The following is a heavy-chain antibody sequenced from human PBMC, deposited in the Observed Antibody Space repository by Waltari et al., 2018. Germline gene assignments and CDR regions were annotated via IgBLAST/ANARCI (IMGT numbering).Heavy chain of an antibody. J-gene: IGHJ3*02. D-gene: IGHD3-22*01. CDR2: ISTSNGNT. Sequence: QAQLVQSGAEVKKPGASVKVSCKASGYTLTTYGISWVRQAPGQGLEWMGWISTSNGNTNYGQKFQGRLTMTTDTSKTTIYMELKSLRSDDTAVYYCARDSHYYYDSDDYYRRFSDAFDIWGQGTMVTVS. CDR3: ARDSHYYYDSDDYYRRFSDAFDI. V-gene: IGHV1-18*01. CDR1: GYTLTTYG.